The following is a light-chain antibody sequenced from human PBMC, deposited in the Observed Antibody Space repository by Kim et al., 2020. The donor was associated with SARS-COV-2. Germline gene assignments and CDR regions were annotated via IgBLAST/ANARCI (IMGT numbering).Light chain of an antibody. CDR3: QQSYGTPYT. CDR2: STS. J-gene: IGKJ2*01. V-gene: IGKV1-39*01. CDR1: QSTNGH. Sequence: DIQMTQSPSSLSASVGDRVTMTCRASQSTNGHLNWYQQRPGKAPQLLITSTSKLQTGVPSRFSGSVSGADFTLSISGLQPEDFATYYCQQSYGTPYTFGQGTKLEIK.